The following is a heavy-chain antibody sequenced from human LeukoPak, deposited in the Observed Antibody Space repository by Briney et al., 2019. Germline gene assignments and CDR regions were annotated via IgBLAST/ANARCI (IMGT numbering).Heavy chain of an antibody. CDR3: ARVLWFGESPRAAIDY. D-gene: IGHD3-10*01. Sequence: SVKVSCKASGYTFTSYGISLVRQAPGQGLEWMGGIIPIFGTANYAQKFQGRVTITADESTSTAYMELSSLRSEDTAVCYCARVLWFGESPRAAIDYWGQGTLVTVSS. CDR1: GYTFTSYG. CDR2: IIPIFGTA. J-gene: IGHJ4*02. V-gene: IGHV1-69*13.